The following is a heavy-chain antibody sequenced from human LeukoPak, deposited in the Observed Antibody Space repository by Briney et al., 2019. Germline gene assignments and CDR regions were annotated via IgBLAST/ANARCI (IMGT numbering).Heavy chain of an antibody. Sequence: PGGSLSLSCAASGFTFSSYAMSWVRQAPGKGLEWVSAVGGSGSGTYYADSVKGRFTISRDNSKNTLYLQMNSLRAEDTAVYYCAKAEVMIVVVITTPFDSWGQGTLVTVSS. CDR1: GFTFSSYA. CDR3: AKAEVMIVVVITTPFDS. V-gene: IGHV3-23*01. J-gene: IGHJ4*02. D-gene: IGHD3-22*01. CDR2: VGGSGSGT.